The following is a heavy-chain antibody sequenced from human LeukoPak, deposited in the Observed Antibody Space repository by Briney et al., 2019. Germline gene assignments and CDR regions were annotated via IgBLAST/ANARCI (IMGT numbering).Heavy chain of an antibody. CDR1: GFTFSGFD. J-gene: IGHJ4*02. CDR3: ARRDCSSFSCYSFDS. D-gene: IGHD2-2*01. V-gene: IGHV3-73*01. Sequence: GGSLRLSCTTSGFTFSGFDIHWVRQASGKGLEWVGRIQTEPYSHATAYAASVKGRFTISRDDSKDTAYLQMNSLKAEDTAVYYCARRDCSSFSCYSFDSWGQGILVTVSS. CDR2: IQTEPYSHAT.